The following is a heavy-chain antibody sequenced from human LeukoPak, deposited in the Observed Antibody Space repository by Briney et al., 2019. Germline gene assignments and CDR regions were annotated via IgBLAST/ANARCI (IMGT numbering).Heavy chain of an antibody. CDR3: ARVYLDTAMVFAPNYYMDV. CDR1: GGSSSSSSYY. J-gene: IGHJ6*03. CDR2: IYYSGST. D-gene: IGHD5-18*01. V-gene: IGHV4-39*07. Sequence: SETLSLTCTVSGGSSSSSSYYWGWIRQPPGKGLEWIGSIYYSGSTYYNPSLKSRLTISVDTTKNQFSRKLSSVTAADTAVDYCARVYLDTAMVFAPNYYMDVWGKGTTVTVSS.